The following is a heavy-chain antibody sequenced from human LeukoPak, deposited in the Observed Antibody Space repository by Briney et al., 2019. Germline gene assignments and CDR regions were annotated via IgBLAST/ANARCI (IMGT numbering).Heavy chain of an antibody. CDR1: GGSFSSYS. J-gene: IGHJ1*01. CDR2: ISDSGGTT. Sequence: GGSLTLTCAASGGSFSSYSMSWVRQAPGKGLEWVSAISDSGGTTYYADSVKGGFTISRDNYKNTPYLQMNSLRAEAAAVYYCAKDLLGEYFQHWGQGTLVTVSS. V-gene: IGHV3-23*01. CDR3: AKDLLGEYFQH.